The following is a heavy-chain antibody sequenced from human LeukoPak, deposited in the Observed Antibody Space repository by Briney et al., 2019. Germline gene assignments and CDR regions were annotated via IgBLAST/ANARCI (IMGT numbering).Heavy chain of an antibody. V-gene: IGHV3-74*01. J-gene: IGHJ6*02. CDR1: GFTFSSYW. CDR3: ARGTGSTRMDV. D-gene: IGHD2-2*01. CDR2: INGEGSST. Sequence: GGSLRLSCVVSGFTFSSYWMHWVRQPPGKGLVWVSRINGEGSSTTHADSVKGRFTISKDNAKNTLYLQMSSLRAEDTAVYYCARGTGSTRMDVWGPGTTVTVSS.